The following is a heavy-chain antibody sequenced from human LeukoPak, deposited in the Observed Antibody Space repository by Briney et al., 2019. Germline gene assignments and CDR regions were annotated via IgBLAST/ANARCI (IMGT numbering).Heavy chain of an antibody. V-gene: IGHV4-61*02. CDR1: RGPINSGDYF. CDR3: AWETHDFRLLNGREWSGEYFQL. Sequence: SQTLSLTCTVSRGPINSGDYFWSWIRQSAGKGLEWIGRIYTTGDTSYNPSLKSRVTISLDTSKNQFSLKLKSVTAADTAVYYCAWETHDFRLLNGREWSGEYFQLWGQGTLVTVSS. D-gene: IGHD3-3*01. J-gene: IGHJ1*01. CDR2: IYTTGDT.